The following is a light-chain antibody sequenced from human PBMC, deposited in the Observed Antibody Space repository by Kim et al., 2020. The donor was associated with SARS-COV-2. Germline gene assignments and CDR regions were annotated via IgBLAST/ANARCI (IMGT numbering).Light chain of an antibody. CDR3: QSYDSSNHVV. J-gene: IGLJ2*01. V-gene: IGLV6-57*03. Sequence: KTGTISCPRSSGSIASNYVQWYQQRPGSAPTTVIYEDNQRPSGVPDRFSGSIDSSSNSASLTISGLKTEDEADYYCQSYDSSNHVVFGGGTQLTVL. CDR1: SGSIASNY. CDR2: EDN.